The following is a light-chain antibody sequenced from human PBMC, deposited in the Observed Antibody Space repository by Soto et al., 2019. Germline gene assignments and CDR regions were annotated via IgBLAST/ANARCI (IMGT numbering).Light chain of an antibody. CDR2: DVT. J-gene: IGLJ1*01. CDR1: SSYVGAYNY. Sequence: SVLTQPASVSGSPGQSITISCTGTSSYVGAYNYVSWYQHHPGKVPKLMIYDVTNRPSGVSDRFSGSKSGNTASLTISGLQAEDEADYYCSSYTSSRTLVFGSGTKVTVL. CDR3: SSYTSSRTLV. V-gene: IGLV2-14*03.